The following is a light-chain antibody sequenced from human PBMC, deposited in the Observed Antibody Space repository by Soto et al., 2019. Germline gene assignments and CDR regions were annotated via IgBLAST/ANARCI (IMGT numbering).Light chain of an antibody. CDR1: QSVSSY. CDR2: DAS. CDR3: QQYGGSPPIT. V-gene: IGKV3-20*01. Sequence: EIVLTQSPATLSLSPVERATLSCRASQSVSSYLAWYQQKPGQAPRLLIYDASSRATGIPGRFSGSGSGTDFTLTISRLEPEDFAVYYCQQYGGSPPITFGQGTRLEI. J-gene: IGKJ5*01.